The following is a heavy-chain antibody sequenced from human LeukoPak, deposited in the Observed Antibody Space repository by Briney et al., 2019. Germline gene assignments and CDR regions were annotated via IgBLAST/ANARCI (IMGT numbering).Heavy chain of an antibody. CDR2: ISGSGGST. D-gene: IGHD1-26*01. CDR3: AKGGYSGSYYGNDAFDI. CDR1: GFTFSSYA. Sequence: GGSLRLSCAASGFTFSSYAMSWVRQAPGKGLEWVSAISGSGGSTYYADSVKGRFTISRDNSKNTLYLQMNSLRAEDTAVYYCAKGGYSGSYYGNDAFDIWGQGTMVTVSS. J-gene: IGHJ3*02. V-gene: IGHV3-23*01.